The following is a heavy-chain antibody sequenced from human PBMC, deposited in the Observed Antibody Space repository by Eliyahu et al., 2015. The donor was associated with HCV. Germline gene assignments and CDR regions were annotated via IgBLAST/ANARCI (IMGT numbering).Heavy chain of an antibody. D-gene: IGHD6-19*01. J-gene: IGHJ4*02. Sequence: IGEINHSGSTNYNPSLKSRVTISVDTSKNQFSLKLSSVTAADTAVYYCARGLPRLGFDYWGQGTLVTVSS. V-gene: IGHV4-34*01. CDR2: INHSGST. CDR3: ARGLPRLGFDY.